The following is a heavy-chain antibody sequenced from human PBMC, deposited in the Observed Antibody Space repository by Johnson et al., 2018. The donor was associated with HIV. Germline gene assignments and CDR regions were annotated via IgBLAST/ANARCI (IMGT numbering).Heavy chain of an antibody. J-gene: IGHJ3*02. V-gene: IGHV3-13*01. CDR2: IGTAGDT. D-gene: IGHD5-18*01. CDR1: GFTFSSYD. CDR3: ARGSGGGLAMVNGAFDI. Sequence: VQLVESGGGLVQPGGSLRLSCAASGFTFSSYDMHWVRQATGKGLEWVSAIGTAGDTYYPGSVKGRFTISRENAKNSLYLQMTSLRAGDTAVYYCARGSGGGLAMVNGAFDIWGQGTMVTVSS.